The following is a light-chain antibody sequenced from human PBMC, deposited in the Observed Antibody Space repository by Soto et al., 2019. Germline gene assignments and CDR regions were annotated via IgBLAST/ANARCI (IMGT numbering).Light chain of an antibody. Sequence: IAMTQTPLSLSVTPGQPAAISCKSSQSLLLNSDGKTYLHWFLQRPGQPPQPLIFGVSTRLSGVAERFSGSGTETDFTLKISRVEAEDVGVYYCMQSVQFPRTFGGGTKVEIK. CDR1: QSLLLNSDGKTY. V-gene: IGKV2D-29*01. CDR3: MQSVQFPRT. J-gene: IGKJ4*01. CDR2: GVS.